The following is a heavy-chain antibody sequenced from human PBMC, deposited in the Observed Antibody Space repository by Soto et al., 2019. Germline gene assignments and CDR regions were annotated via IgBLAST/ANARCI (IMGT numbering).Heavy chain of an antibody. Sequence: GGALRHSCGGSGVTFSGYYNRGSRPGPGEGLEIVSYISGTKSFTDYADSVKGRFTISRDNAKNSLFLQMNTLRAEDTAVYYCARVPYCSSSGCYSWFDPWGQGTLVTVSS. J-gene: IGHJ5*02. CDR1: GVTFSGYY. CDR2: ISGTKSFT. D-gene: IGHD2-2*01. CDR3: ARVPYCSSSGCYSWFDP. V-gene: IGHV3-11*05.